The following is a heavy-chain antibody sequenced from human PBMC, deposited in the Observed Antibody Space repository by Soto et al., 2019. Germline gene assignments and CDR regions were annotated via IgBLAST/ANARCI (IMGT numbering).Heavy chain of an antibody. CDR3: AKDVFNYYGSGSDNWFDP. CDR1: GFTFSSYA. CDR2: ISGSGGST. V-gene: IGHV3-23*01. Sequence: PGGSLRLSCAASGFTFSSYAMSWVRQAPGKGLEWVSAISGSGGSTYYADSVKGRFTISRDNSKNTLYLQMNSLRAEDTAVYYCAKDVFNYYGSGSDNWFDPWGQGTLVTVSS. J-gene: IGHJ5*02. D-gene: IGHD3-10*01.